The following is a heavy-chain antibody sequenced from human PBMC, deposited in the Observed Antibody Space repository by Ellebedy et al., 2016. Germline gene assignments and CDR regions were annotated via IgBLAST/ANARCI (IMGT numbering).Heavy chain of an antibody. V-gene: IGHV1-58*02. J-gene: IGHJ6*02. CDR3: ATPGILTGYYYYGMDV. CDR2: IVVGSGNT. CDR1: GFTFTSSA. D-gene: IGHD3-9*01. Sequence: ASVKVSCKASGFTFTSSAMQWVRQARGQRLEWIGWIVVGSGNTNYAQKFQERVTITRDMSTSTAYMELSSLRSEDTAVYYCATPGILTGYYYYGMDVWGQGTTVTVSS.